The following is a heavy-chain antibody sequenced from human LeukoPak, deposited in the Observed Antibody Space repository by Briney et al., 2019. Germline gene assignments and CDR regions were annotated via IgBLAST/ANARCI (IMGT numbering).Heavy chain of an antibody. D-gene: IGHD3-22*01. Sequence: ASVKVSCKASGYTFTGYYMHWVRQAPGQGLEWMGWINPNSGGTNYAQKFQGRVTMTRDTSISTAYMELSRLRSDDTAVYYCARMYYYDSSGTDWGQGTLVTVSS. CDR1: GYTFTGYY. CDR3: ARMYYYDSSGTD. V-gene: IGHV1-2*02. J-gene: IGHJ4*02. CDR2: INPNSGGT.